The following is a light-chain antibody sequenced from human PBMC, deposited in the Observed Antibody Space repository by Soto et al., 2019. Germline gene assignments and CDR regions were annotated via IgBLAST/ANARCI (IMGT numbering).Light chain of an antibody. Sequence: QSALTQPASVSGSPGQSITISCTGTSSVFGDHGDVSWYQHHPGRAPQLVIYDVTNRPSGVSNRFSGSKSGNTASLTISGLRAEDEADYYCSSYTSSGTSVVFGGGTKLTVL. CDR1: SSVFGDHGD. J-gene: IGLJ2*01. V-gene: IGLV2-14*03. CDR2: DVT. CDR3: SSYTSSGTSVV.